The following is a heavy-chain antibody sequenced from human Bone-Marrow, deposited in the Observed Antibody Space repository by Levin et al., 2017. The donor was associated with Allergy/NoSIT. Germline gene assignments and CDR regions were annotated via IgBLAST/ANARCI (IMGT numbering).Heavy chain of an antibody. CDR3: ARENWGPFDY. V-gene: IGHV3-48*02. CDR2: ISRSGEII. Sequence: GESLKISCVASGFTFDMFPISWVRQAPGKGLEWLSFISRSGEIIYYADSARGRFTISRDNAKSSEYLQMNSLRDEDTAIYYCARENWGPFDYWGRGTLVTVSS. CDR1: GFTFDMFP. J-gene: IGHJ4*02. D-gene: IGHD7-27*01.